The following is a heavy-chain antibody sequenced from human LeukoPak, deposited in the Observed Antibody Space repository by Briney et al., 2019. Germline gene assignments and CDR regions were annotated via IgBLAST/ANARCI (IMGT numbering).Heavy chain of an antibody. V-gene: IGHV3-49*04. Sequence: YAMSWVRQAPGKGLEXVGFIRSKAYGGTTEYAASVKGRFTISRDDSKSIAYLQMNSLKTEDTAVYYCTRDGRAAAGEDYFDYWGQGTLVTVSS. D-gene: IGHD6-13*01. CDR2: IRSKAYGGTT. CDR1: YA. J-gene: IGHJ4*02. CDR3: TRDGRAAAGEDYFDY.